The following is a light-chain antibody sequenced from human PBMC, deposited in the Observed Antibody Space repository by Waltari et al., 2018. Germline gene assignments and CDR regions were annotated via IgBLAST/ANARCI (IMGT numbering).Light chain of an antibody. CDR3: QKYGRLPAT. V-gene: IGKV3-20*01. Sequence: EIVLTQSPGTLSLSPGQRATLFCRASQSVGRTLAGYQQKPGQAPRLLIYDASTRATGIPDRFSATGSGTDFSLTISRLEPEDFAVYYCQKYGRLPATFGRGTTVEIK. CDR2: DAS. CDR1: QSVGRT. J-gene: IGKJ1*01.